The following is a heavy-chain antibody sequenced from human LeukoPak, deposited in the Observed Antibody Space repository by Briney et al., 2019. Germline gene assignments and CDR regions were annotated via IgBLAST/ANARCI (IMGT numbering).Heavy chain of an antibody. D-gene: IGHD6-13*01. CDR3: ARDYDIAADGGGVY. Sequence: GGSLRLSCAASGFTFSSYAMHWVRQAPGKGLEWVAVISYDGSNKYYADSVKGRFTISRDNSKNTLYLQMNSLGAEDTAVYYCARDYDIAADGGGVYWGQGTLVTVSS. CDR1: GFTFSSYA. J-gene: IGHJ4*02. V-gene: IGHV3-30-3*01. CDR2: ISYDGSNK.